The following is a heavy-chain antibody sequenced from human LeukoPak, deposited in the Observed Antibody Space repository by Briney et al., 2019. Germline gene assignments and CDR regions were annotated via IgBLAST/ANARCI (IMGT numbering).Heavy chain of an antibody. CDR3: ARGNYDSSGYYYDGGY. J-gene: IGHJ4*02. CDR2: MNPNSGNT. CDR1: GYTFTSYD. D-gene: IGHD3-22*01. Sequence: ASVTVSCKASGYTFTSYDINWVRQATGQGLEWMGWMNPNSGNTGYAQKFQGRVTMTRNTSISTAYMELSSLRSEDTAVYYCARGNYDSSGYYYDGGYWGQGTLVTVSS. V-gene: IGHV1-8*01.